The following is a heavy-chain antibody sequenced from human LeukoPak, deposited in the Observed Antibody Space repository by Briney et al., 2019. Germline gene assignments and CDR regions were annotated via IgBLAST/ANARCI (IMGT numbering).Heavy chain of an antibody. Sequence: GGSLRLSCAASGFTFSTYEMNWVRQAPGKGLEWVSYINSFANIIYYADSVKGRFTIPRDNTKNSLYLQMNSLRVEDTAVYYCARPPDQGGTRGQGTLVTVSS. V-gene: IGHV3-48*03. CDR3: ARPPDQGGT. J-gene: IGHJ4*02. D-gene: IGHD3-16*01. CDR1: GFTFSTYE. CDR2: INSFANII.